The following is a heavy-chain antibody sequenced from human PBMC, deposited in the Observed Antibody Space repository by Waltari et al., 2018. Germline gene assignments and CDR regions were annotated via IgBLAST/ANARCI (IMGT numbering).Heavy chain of an antibody. J-gene: IGHJ4*02. CDR1: GFPFSAYA. V-gene: IGHV3-30-3*01. CDR2: ISYDGNNK. Sequence: QVQLVESGGGVVQPGRSLRLSCAASGFPFSAYAMHWVRQAPGKGLGWVAIISYDGNNKYYADSVKGRFTISRDDSKNTLYLQMNSLRAEDTAVYYCARVYGSGWYYFDYWGQGTLVTVSS. D-gene: IGHD6-19*01. CDR3: ARVYGSGWYYFDY.